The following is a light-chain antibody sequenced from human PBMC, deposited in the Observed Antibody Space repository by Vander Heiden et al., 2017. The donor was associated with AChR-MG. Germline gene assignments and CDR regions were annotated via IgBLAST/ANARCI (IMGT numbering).Light chain of an antibody. CDR2: VNSDGSH. V-gene: IGLV4-69*01. CDR1: SGHSNYD. J-gene: IGLJ3*02. Sequence: QLMVTQSPSASASLGASVRLTCTLTSGHSNYDTHWHQPQSGKDPRFVTKVNSDGSHAKGDGIPDHFSGSSSGAARYLIISSLQSDDEADYYCQTWGDGNLNWVFGGGTKLTVL. CDR3: QTWGDGNLNWV.